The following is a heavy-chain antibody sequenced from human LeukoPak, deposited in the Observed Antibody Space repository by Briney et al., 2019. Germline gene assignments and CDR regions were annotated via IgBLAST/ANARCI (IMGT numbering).Heavy chain of an antibody. Sequence: SQTLSLTCTVSGGSISSGSYYWSWIRQPAGKGLEWIGRIYTSGSTNYNPSLRSRVTISVDTSKNQFSLKLSSVTAADTAVYYCARATGYYYGMDVWGQGTTVTVSS. CDR2: IYTSGST. V-gene: IGHV4-61*02. CDR1: GGSISSGSYY. D-gene: IGHD3-10*01. J-gene: IGHJ6*02. CDR3: ARATGYYYGMDV.